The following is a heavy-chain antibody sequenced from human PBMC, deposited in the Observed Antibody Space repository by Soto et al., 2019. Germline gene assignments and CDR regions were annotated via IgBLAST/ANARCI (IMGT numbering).Heavy chain of an antibody. J-gene: IGHJ4*02. CDR2: ISGSGGST. CDR3: ATPGEIAARPSPFDY. D-gene: IGHD6-6*01. V-gene: IGHV3-23*01. CDR1: GFTFSSYA. Sequence: WGSLRLSCAASGFTFSSYAIIWGRHSPFKGLEWVSAISGSGGSTYYADSVKGRFTISRDNSKNTLYLQMNSLRAEDTAVYYCATPGEIAARPSPFDYWGQGTLVTVSS.